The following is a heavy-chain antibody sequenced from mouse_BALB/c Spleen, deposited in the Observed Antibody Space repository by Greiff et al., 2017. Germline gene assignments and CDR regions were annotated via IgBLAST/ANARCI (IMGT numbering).Heavy chain of an antibody. Sequence: EVQRVESGPSLVKPSQTLSLTCSVTGDSITSGYWNWIRKFPGNKLEYMGYISYSGSTYYNPPLKSRISITRDTSKNQYYLQLNSVTTEDTATYYCARQHGLRNYAMDYWGQGTSVTVAS. CDR2: ISYSGST. V-gene: IGHV3-8*02. D-gene: IGHD3-1*01. CDR3: ARQHGLRNYAMDY. J-gene: IGHJ4*01. CDR1: GDSITSGY.